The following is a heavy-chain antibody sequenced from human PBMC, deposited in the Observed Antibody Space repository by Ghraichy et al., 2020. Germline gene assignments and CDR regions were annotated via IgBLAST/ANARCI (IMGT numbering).Heavy chain of an antibody. Sequence: GGSLRLSCEASGFTFSSYSMNWVRQAPGKGLEWVSYISSSSSTIYYADSVKGRFTISRDNAKNSLYLQMNSLRDEDTAVYYCARGAVGVGNKAPDYWGQGTLVTVSS. CDR3: ARGAVGVGNKAPDY. J-gene: IGHJ4*02. D-gene: IGHD3-3*01. CDR2: ISSSSSTI. V-gene: IGHV3-48*02. CDR1: GFTFSSYS.